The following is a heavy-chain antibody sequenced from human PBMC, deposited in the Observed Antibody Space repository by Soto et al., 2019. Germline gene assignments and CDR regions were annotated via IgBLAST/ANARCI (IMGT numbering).Heavy chain of an antibody. CDR2: INPNSGGT. CDR3: ERASVSSGYFYGGMDV. Sequence: GASVKVSCKASGYTFTGYYMHWVRQAPGQGLEWMGWINPNSGGTNYAQKFQGWVTMTRDTSISTAYMELSRLRSDDTAVYYCERASVSSGYFYGGMDVWGQGTTVTVSS. V-gene: IGHV1-2*04. J-gene: IGHJ6*02. D-gene: IGHD3-22*01. CDR1: GYTFTGYY.